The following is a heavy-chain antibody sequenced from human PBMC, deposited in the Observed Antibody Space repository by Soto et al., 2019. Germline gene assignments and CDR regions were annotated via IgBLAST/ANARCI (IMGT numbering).Heavy chain of an antibody. Sequence: PGGSLRLSYAASGFTFSSYGMSWVRQAPGKGLEWVSVISGSGGSTYYADSVKGRFTLSRDNSKNTVYLQMNSLSAEDTAVYYCAKDSPVGVPLMRDLHDWGQGTLVTVSS. V-gene: IGHV3-23*01. CDR1: GFTFSSYG. D-gene: IGHD2-8*01. J-gene: IGHJ1*01. CDR3: AKDSPVGVPLMRDLHD. CDR2: ISGSGGST.